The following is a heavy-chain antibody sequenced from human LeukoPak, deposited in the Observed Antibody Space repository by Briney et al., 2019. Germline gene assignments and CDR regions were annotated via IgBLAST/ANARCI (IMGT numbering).Heavy chain of an antibody. Sequence: SGTLSLTCAVSGGSISSSNWWSWVRQPPGKGLEWIGEIYHSGSTNYNPSLKSRVTISVDKSKNQFSLKLRSVTAADTAVYYCAARHSSGWYYFDYWGQGTLVTVSS. D-gene: IGHD6-19*01. J-gene: IGHJ4*02. CDR3: AARHSSGWYYFDY. CDR1: GGSISSSNW. CDR2: IYHSGST. V-gene: IGHV4-4*02.